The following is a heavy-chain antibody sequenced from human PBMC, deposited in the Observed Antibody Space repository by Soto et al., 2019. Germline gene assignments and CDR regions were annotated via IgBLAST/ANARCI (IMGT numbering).Heavy chain of an antibody. V-gene: IGHV4-4*02. J-gene: IGHJ5*02. CDR3: AAFMYYYDSSGLNWFDP. CDR2: IYHSGST. D-gene: IGHD3-22*01. CDR1: GGSISSSNW. Sequence: SETLSLTCAVSGGSISSSNWGSWVRQPPGKGLEWIGEIYHSGSTNYNPSLKSRVTISVDKSKNQFSLKLSSVTAADTAVYYCAAFMYYYDSSGLNWFDPWGQGTLVTVSS.